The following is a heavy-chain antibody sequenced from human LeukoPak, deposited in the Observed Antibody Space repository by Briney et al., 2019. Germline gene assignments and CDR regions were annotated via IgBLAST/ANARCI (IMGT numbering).Heavy chain of an antibody. V-gene: IGHV2-5*02. CDR3: AHMGSGSYSLY. CDR1: GLSLTTSGVG. CDR2: IYWDDDK. J-gene: IGHJ4*02. D-gene: IGHD3-10*01. Sequence: SGPTLVKPTQTRTLTCTLSGLSLTTSGVGVGWIRQPPGKALEWLALIYWDDDKRYSPSLKSRLTITKDTSGTQVVLTMPNMDPLDTATYYCAHMGSGSYSLYWGQGTLVTVSS.